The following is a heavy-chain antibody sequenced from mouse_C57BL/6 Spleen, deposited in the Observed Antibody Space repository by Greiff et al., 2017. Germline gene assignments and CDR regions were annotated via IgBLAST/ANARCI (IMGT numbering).Heavy chain of an antibody. CDR3: ARGEALSWYFDV. J-gene: IGHJ1*03. Sequence: QVQLQQSGAELVKPGASVKLSCKASGYTFTSYWMHWVKQRPGQGLEWIGMIHPTSGSTNYNEKFKSKATLTVDKSSSTAYMQLSSLTSEDSAVYYCARGEALSWYFDVWGTGTTVTVSS. CDR1: GYTFTSYW. V-gene: IGHV1-64*01. CDR2: IHPTSGST.